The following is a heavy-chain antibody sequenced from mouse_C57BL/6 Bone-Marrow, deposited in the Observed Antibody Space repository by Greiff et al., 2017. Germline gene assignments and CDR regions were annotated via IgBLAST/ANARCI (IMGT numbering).Heavy chain of an antibody. J-gene: IGHJ4*01. CDR3: ARGRAMDY. V-gene: IGHV1-76*01. CDR2: IYPGSGNT. CDR1: GYTFTDYY. Sequence: VQLQQSGAELVRPGASVKLSCKASGYTFTDYYINWVKQRPGQGLEWIARIYPGSGNTYYNEKFKGKDTLTEEKSSSTAYMQLSSLTTEDSAVYFCARGRAMDYWGQGTSVTVSA.